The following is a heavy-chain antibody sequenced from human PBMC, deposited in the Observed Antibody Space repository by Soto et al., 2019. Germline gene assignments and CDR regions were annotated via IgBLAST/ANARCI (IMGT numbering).Heavy chain of an antibody. Sequence: VQLLESGGGLVQPGGSLRLSCAASGFTFSSYAMSWVRQAPGKGLEWVSAISGSGGSTYYADSVKGRFTISRDNSKNTLYLQMNSLRAEDTAVYYCAKSPRGIAVAGTPRGYWGQGTLVTVSS. J-gene: IGHJ4*02. CDR2: ISGSGGST. V-gene: IGHV3-23*01. D-gene: IGHD6-19*01. CDR3: AKSPRGIAVAGTPRGY. CDR1: GFTFSSYA.